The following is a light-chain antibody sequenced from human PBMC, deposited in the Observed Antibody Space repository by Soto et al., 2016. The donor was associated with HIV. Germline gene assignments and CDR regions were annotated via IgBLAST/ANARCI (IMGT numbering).Light chain of an antibody. V-gene: IGLV3-25*03. CDR3: QSADTSGTVV. Sequence: SYELIQPPSVSVSPGQTARITCSGDALPKQYAYWYQQKPGQAPVLVIYKDTERPSGIPERFSGSSSGTTVTLTISGVQAEDEADYYCQSADTSGTVVFGGGTNLTVL. CDR2: KDT. J-gene: IGLJ2*01. CDR1: ALPKQY.